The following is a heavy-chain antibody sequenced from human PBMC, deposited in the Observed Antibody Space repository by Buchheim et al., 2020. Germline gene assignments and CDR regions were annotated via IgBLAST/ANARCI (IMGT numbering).Heavy chain of an antibody. CDR1: GGSISDYY. J-gene: IGHJ4*02. V-gene: IGHV4-59*01. Sequence: QVQLQASGPGLVKPSETLSLTCTVSGGSISDYYWSWIRQPPGKGLEWIGHVYYSGSTNYNPSLGSRVTMSVDTSNNHFSLNLSSVTSADSAVYYCACDRNNGDTYSFDSWGQGTL. CDR2: VYYSGST. CDR3: ACDRNNGDTYSFDS. D-gene: IGHD5-24*01.